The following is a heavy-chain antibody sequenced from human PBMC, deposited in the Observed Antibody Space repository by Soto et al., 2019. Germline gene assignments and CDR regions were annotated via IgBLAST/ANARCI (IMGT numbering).Heavy chain of an antibody. J-gene: IGHJ4*02. Sequence: PSETLSLTCAVSGDSISSGGYSWNWIRQSQGKGLEWIGYIYQSRTTYYNPSLESRVTISVDTSKNQFSLKLSSVTAADTAVYYCARLSWIQLEYYFDYWGQGTLVTVSS. D-gene: IGHD5-18*01. V-gene: IGHV4-30-2*06. CDR3: ARLSWIQLEYYFDY. CDR2: IYQSRTT. CDR1: GDSISSGGYS.